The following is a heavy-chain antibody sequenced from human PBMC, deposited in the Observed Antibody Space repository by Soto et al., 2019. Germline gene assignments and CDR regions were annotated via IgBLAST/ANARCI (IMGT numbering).Heavy chain of an antibody. D-gene: IGHD3-10*01. J-gene: IGHJ4*02. CDR3: ATDRGDYNSSPDY. CDR1: GFTFSSYD. Sequence: QVQLVESGGGVVQPGRSLRLSCAASGFTFSSYDMHWVRQTPGKGLEWVAVIRYDGSNKYYGDSVKGRIIISRDNSKNTVYLQMNSLRAGDTAVYYCATDRGDYNSSPDYWGQGTLVTVSS. V-gene: IGHV3-33*01. CDR2: IRYDGSNK.